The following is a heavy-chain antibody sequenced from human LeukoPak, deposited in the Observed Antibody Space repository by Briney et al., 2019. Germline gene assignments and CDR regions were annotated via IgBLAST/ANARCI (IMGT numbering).Heavy chain of an antibody. CDR3: AKGWSPSPPNYYYYALDV. CDR1: GFAFSSYA. J-gene: IGHJ6*02. D-gene: IGHD1-1*01. Sequence: GGSLRLSCAASGFAFSSYAMSWVRQAPGKGLEWVAVISYDGSNEYYEDSVKGRFTISRDNSKNTLYLQMNSLRAEDTAVYYCAKGWSPSPPNYYYYALDVWGQGTTVTVSS. CDR2: ISYDGSNE. V-gene: IGHV3-30*18.